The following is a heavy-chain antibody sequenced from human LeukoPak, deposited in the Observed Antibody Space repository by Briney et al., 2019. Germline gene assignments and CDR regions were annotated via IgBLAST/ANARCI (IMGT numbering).Heavy chain of an antibody. CDR2: INHSGST. V-gene: IGHV4-34*01. Sequence: SETLSLTCAVYGGSFSGYYWSWIRQPPGKGLEWIGEINHSGSTNYNPSLKSRVTISVDTSKNQFSLKLSSVTAADTAVYYCARSGGSRNYYYYMDVWGKGTTVTVSS. D-gene: IGHD3-16*01. J-gene: IGHJ6*03. CDR1: GGSFSGYY. CDR3: ARSGGSRNYYYYMDV.